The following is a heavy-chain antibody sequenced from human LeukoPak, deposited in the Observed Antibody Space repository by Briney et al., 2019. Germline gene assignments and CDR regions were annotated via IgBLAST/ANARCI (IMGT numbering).Heavy chain of an antibody. CDR3: ARGPMTTVTTLNY. J-gene: IGHJ4*02. CDR1: GYTLTELS. Sequence: ASVKVSCKVSGYTLTELSMHWVRQAPGKGLEWMGWINPNSGGTNYAQKFQGRVTMTRDTSISTAYMELSRLRSDDTAVYYCARGPMTTVTTLNYWGQGTLVTVSS. CDR2: INPNSGGT. V-gene: IGHV1-2*02. D-gene: IGHD4-17*01.